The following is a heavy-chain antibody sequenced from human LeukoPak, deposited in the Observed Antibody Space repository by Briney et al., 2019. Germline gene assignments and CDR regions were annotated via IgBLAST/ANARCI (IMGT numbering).Heavy chain of an antibody. CDR2: ISYDGSNK. CDR3: ASLPKSGSYSSTGVRWFDP. D-gene: IGHD1-26*01. Sequence: GGSLRLSCAASGFTFSSYGMHWVRQAPGKGLEWVAVISYDGSNKYYADSVKGRFTISRDNSKNTLYLQMNSLRAEDTAVYYCASLPKSGSYSSTGVRWFDPWGQGTPVTVSS. V-gene: IGHV3-30*19. J-gene: IGHJ5*02. CDR1: GFTFSSYG.